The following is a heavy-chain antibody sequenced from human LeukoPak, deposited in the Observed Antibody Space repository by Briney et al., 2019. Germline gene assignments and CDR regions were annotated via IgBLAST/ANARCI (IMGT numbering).Heavy chain of an antibody. Sequence: TLSLTCAVYGGSLSSYYRSWNRQPPGEVREWIGEINPSGSPNNHPSLKTRVTISVDTSTNQFSLKVSSGTAADTSVYYCASASRLGYCSGGSCPNFDYWGQGTRVTVSS. V-gene: IGHV4-34*01. D-gene: IGHD2-15*01. CDR1: GGSLSSYY. CDR2: INPSGSP. J-gene: IGHJ4*02. CDR3: ASASRLGYCSGGSCPNFDY.